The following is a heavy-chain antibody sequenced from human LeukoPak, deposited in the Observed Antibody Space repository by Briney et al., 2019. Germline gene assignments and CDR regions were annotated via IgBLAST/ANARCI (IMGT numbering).Heavy chain of an antibody. D-gene: IGHD3-22*01. V-gene: IGHV3-48*04. J-gene: IGHJ3*02. Sequence: GGSLRLSCAASGFTFSSYWMNWARQAPGKGLEWVSHISRSGSIIYNADSVKGRITISRDNAKNSLYLQMNSLRAEDTAVYYCARTAYYYDSSGYDDAIDIWGQGTMVTVSS. CDR3: ARTAYYYDSSGYDDAIDI. CDR1: GFTFSSYW. CDR2: ISRSGSII.